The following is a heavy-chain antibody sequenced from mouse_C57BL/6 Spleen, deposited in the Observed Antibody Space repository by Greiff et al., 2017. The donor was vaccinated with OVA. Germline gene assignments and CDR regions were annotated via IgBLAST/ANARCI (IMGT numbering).Heavy chain of an antibody. Sequence: VQVVESGAELVRPGASVTLSCKASGYTFTDYEMHWVQQTPVPGLEWIGAIDPETGGTAYNQKFKGKAILTADKSSSTSYMELRSLTSEDSAVYYCTRGAYYAMDYWGQGTSVTVSS. CDR2: IDPETGGT. J-gene: IGHJ4*01. CDR3: TRGAYYAMDY. V-gene: IGHV1-15*01. CDR1: GYTFTDYE.